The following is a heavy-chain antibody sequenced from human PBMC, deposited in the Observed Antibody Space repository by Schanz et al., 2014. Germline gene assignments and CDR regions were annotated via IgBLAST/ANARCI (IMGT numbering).Heavy chain of an antibody. Sequence: QVQLQESGPGLVKPSETLSLTCTVSGGSISSYYWSWIRQPPGKALEWIGYIYSSGTTNYNPSLKSTVRITIATSKNKCSRKLKSVTAADTGVDYYERVGQGAVATGSNTFYYYVMDVWGQGTTVTVSS. CDR2: IYSSGTT. CDR3: ERVGQGAVATGSNTFYYYVMDV. D-gene: IGHD6-13*01. V-gene: IGHV4-59*01. CDR1: GGSISSYY. J-gene: IGHJ6*02.